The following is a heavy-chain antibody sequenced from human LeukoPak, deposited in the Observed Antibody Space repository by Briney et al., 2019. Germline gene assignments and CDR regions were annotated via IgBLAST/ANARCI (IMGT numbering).Heavy chain of an antibody. J-gene: IGHJ6*03. V-gene: IGHV5-51*01. CDR2: IYLGDSDT. CDR3: ARRGGSGSYYKTYYYYMDV. Sequence: GESLKISCKGSGYSFTNYWIGWVRQMPGKGLEWMGIIYLGDSDTRYGPSFQGQVTISADKSISTAYLQWSSLKASDTAMYYCARRGGSGSYYKTYYYYMDVWGKGTTVTVSS. CDR1: GYSFTNYW. D-gene: IGHD3-10*01.